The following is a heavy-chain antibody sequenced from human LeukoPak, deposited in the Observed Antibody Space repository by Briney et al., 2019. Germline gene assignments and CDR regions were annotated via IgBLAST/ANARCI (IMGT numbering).Heavy chain of an antibody. V-gene: IGHV3-48*03. J-gene: IGHJ3*02. Sequence: SGGSLRLSCAASGFTFSSYEMNWVRQAPGKGLEWVSYISSSGSTIYYADSVKGRFTISRDNAKNSLYLQMNSLRAEDTAVYYCARSRWELLAAAFDIWGQGTMVTVSS. D-gene: IGHD1-26*01. CDR1: GFTFSSYE. CDR2: ISSSGSTI. CDR3: ARSRWELLAAAFDI.